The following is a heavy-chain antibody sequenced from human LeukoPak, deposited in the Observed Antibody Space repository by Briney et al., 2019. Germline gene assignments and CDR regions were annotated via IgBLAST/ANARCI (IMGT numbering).Heavy chain of an antibody. CDR3: ARDYGSGSYHVNWFDP. CDR2: INPNSGGT. Sequence: ASVKVSCKASGYTFTGYYMHWVRQAPGQGLEWMGWINPNSGGTNYAQKFQGRVTMTRDTSISTAYMELSRLRSDDTAVYYCARDYGSGSYHVNWFDPWGQGTLVTVSS. J-gene: IGHJ5*02. CDR1: GYTFTGYY. V-gene: IGHV1-2*02. D-gene: IGHD3-10*01.